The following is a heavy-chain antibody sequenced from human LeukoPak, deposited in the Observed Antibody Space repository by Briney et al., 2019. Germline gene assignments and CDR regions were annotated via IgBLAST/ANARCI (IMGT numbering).Heavy chain of an antibody. D-gene: IGHD1-1*01. CDR1: GYTFTSYT. Sequence: ASVKVSCKSSGYTFTSYTMNWVRQARAQGLEWMGWINTNTGNPTYAQGFTGRFVFSLDTSISTAYLQISNLKAKDTAVYYCARVRAGTRKVSWFDPWGQGTLVTVSS. J-gene: IGHJ5*02. CDR2: INTNTGNP. V-gene: IGHV7-4-1*02. CDR3: ARVRAGTRKVSWFDP.